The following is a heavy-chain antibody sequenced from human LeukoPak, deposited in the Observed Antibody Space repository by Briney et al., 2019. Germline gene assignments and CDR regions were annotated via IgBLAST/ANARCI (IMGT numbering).Heavy chain of an antibody. CDR3: ARGTWGQYTY. D-gene: IGHD1-1*01. CDR1: GFTVSSNY. CDR2: IYSGGGT. Sequence: GGSLRLSCAASGFTVSSNYMSWVRQAPGKGLEWVSVIYSGGGTYYADSVKGRFTISRDNSQNTLYLQMNSLRVEDTDVYFCARGTWGQYTYWGQGTLVTVSS. V-gene: IGHV3-66*01. J-gene: IGHJ4*02.